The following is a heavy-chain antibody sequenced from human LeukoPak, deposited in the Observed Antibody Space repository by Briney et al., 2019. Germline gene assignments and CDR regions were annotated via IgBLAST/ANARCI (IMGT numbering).Heavy chain of an antibody. J-gene: IGHJ3*02. CDR3: ARGGSGSNWRAFDI. D-gene: IGHD1-26*01. V-gene: IGHV3-74*01. CDR1: GFNLNSYM. CDR2: INSDGNST. Sequence: SGGSLRLSCAASGFNLNSYMLNWVRQAPGKGLVWVSRINSDGNSTNYADSVKGRFTISRDNAKNTLYLQMNSLRAEDTAVYYCARGGSGSNWRAFDIWGQGTMVTVSS.